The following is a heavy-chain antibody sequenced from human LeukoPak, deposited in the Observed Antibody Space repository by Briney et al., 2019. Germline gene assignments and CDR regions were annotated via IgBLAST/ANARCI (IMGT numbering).Heavy chain of an antibody. V-gene: IGHV1-18*01. D-gene: IGHD3-3*01. Sequence: ASVKVSCKASGYTFTSYGISWVRQAPGQGLEWMGWISAYNGNTNYSQKLQGRVTMTTDTSTSTAYMELRSLRSDDTAVYYCARVHSITIFGVVSTNYYYMDVWGKGTTVTVSS. CDR3: ARVHSITIFGVVSTNYYYMDV. CDR1: GYTFTSYG. J-gene: IGHJ6*03. CDR2: ISAYNGNT.